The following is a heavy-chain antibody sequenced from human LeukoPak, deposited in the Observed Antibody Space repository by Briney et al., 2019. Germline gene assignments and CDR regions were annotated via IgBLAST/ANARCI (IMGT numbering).Heavy chain of an antibody. Sequence: SETLSLTCTVSGGSISTSNYYWGWIRQPPGKGLEWIGNIFYSGSTYYSPSLKSRVTISLDTSRNQFSLKLGSVTAADTAVYYCARLTSSWYQDWYFDLWGRGTLVTVSS. CDR1: GGSISTSNYY. J-gene: IGHJ2*01. V-gene: IGHV4-39*07. CDR2: IFYSGST. D-gene: IGHD6-13*01. CDR3: ARLTSSWYQDWYFDL.